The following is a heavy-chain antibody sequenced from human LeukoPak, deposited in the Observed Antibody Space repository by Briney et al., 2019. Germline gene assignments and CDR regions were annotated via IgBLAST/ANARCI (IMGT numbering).Heavy chain of an antibody. Sequence: GGSLRLSCAASGFTFSSYWMHWVRQAPGKGLVWVSRINSDGSSTSYADSVKGRFTISRDNAKNTLYLQMNSLRGEDTAVYYCASSVYSYGPYFDYWGQGTLVTVSS. V-gene: IGHV3-74*01. J-gene: IGHJ4*02. CDR3: ASSVYSYGPYFDY. D-gene: IGHD5-18*01. CDR1: GFTFSSYW. CDR2: INSDGSST.